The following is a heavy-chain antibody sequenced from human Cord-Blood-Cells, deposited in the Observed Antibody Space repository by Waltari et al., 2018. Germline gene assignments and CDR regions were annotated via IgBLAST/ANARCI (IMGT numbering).Heavy chain of an antibody. V-gene: IGHV3-7*01. CDR1: GFTFSSYW. CDR2: KKQDGSEK. Sequence: EVQLVESGGGLVQPGGSLRLSCAASGFTFSSYWMSWVRQAPGKGREWVANKKQDGSEKYYVDSVKGRFTISRDNAKNSLYLQMNSLRAEDTAVYYCARVMGLDAFDIWGQGTMVTVSS. CDR3: ARVMGLDAFDI. J-gene: IGHJ3*02.